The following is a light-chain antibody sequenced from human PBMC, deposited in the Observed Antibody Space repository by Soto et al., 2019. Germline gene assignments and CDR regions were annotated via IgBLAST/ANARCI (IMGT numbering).Light chain of an antibody. J-gene: IGKJ5*01. CDR3: QQSYSTPIT. CDR2: AAS. Sequence: DIRMSQSPSSLSASVGDRVTITCRASQSISSYLNWYQQKPGKAPKLLIYAASSLQSGVPSRFSGSGSGTDFTLIVSSLQPEDFATYYCQQSYSTPITFGQRARPAIK. V-gene: IGKV1-39*01. CDR1: QSISSY.